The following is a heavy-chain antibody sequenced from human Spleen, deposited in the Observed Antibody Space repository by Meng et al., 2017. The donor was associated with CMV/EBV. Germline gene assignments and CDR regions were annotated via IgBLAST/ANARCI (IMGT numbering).Heavy chain of an antibody. CDR1: GYIVNNND. CDR3: ARARAGTRSPYFLDS. Sequence: SGYIVNNNDINWVRQAHGQGREWMGWMNPNSGNTDSTQEFQGRITMTRSTSMGTAYLELSSLKFEDTAVYYCARARAGTRSPYFLDSWGQGTLVTVSS. D-gene: IGHD1-1*01. V-gene: IGHV1-8*01. CDR2: MNPNSGNT. J-gene: IGHJ4*02.